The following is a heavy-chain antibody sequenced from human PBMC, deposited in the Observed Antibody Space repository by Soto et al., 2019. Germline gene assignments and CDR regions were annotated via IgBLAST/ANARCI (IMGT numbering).Heavy chain of an antibody. J-gene: IGHJ4*02. D-gene: IGHD6-19*01. V-gene: IGHV1-18*01. Sequence: VQLVQSGAEVKESGASVKVSCKASGYTFINYGVAWVRRAPGQGPEWMGWISGSNGDTKYAQNLQNRVSLTTDTSTNTAYMELRSLRPDDTAIYFCGRGGLAVSGTYDYCGQGTLVTVSS. CDR1: GYTFINYG. CDR2: ISGSNGDT. CDR3: GRGGLAVSGTYDY.